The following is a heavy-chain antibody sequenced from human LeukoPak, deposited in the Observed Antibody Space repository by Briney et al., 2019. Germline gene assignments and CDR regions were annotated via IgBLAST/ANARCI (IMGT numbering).Heavy chain of an antibody. D-gene: IGHD1-26*01. CDR3: ARVWENYFDY. J-gene: IGHJ4*02. Sequence: SETLSLTCTVSGGSISSGGYYWSWIRQHPGKGLEWIGYIYYSGSTYYNPSLKSRVTISVDTSKNQFSLKLSSVTAADTAVYYCARVWENYFDYWGQGTLVTVSS. CDR2: IYYSGST. CDR1: GGSISSGGYY. V-gene: IGHV4-31*03.